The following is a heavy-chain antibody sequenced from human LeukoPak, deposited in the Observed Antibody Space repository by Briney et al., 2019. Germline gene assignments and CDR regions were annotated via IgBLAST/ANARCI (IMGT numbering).Heavy chain of an antibody. D-gene: IGHD5-18*01. V-gene: IGHV3-74*01. CDR1: GVTFSSYW. CDR2: SDSDARST. CDR3: ARGGTLGYSYAFDI. J-gene: IGHJ3*02. Sequence: PGGSLRLSCVAAGVTFSSYWMHLVRHAPGEGLVWVSRSDSDARSTHYADSVKGRFTISRDNAKNTLYLQMNSLRDEDTAKYYCARGGTLGYSYAFDIWGQGTMVTVSS.